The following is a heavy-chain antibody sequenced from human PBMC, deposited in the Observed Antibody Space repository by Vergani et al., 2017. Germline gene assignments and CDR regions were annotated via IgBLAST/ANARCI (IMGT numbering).Heavy chain of an antibody. D-gene: IGHD2-2*01. Sequence: QVQLVQSGAEVKKPGASVKVSCKASGYTFTSYGISWVRQAPGQGLEWMGWISAYNGNTNYAQKLQGRVTMTTDTSTSTAYMELMSLRSDDTAVYYCARDPDIVVVPAAPYYYYYYGMDVWGQGTTVTVSS. V-gene: IGHV1-18*04. J-gene: IGHJ6*02. CDR3: ARDPDIVVVPAAPYYYYYYGMDV. CDR1: GYTFTSYG. CDR2: ISAYNGNT.